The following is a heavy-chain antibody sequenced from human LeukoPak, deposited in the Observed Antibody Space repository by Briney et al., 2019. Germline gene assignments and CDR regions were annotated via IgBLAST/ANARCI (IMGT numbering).Heavy chain of an antibody. CDR3: ARVSSSWYKDWYFDL. CDR2: IYTSGST. D-gene: IGHD6-13*01. V-gene: IGHV4-4*07. CDR1: GGSISSYY. Sequence: SETLSLTCTVSGGSISSYYWSWIRQPAGKGLEWIGRIYTSGSTNYNPSLKRRVTMSVDTSTNQFSLKLSSVTAADTAVYYCARVSSSWYKDWYFDLWGRGTLVTVSS. J-gene: IGHJ2*01.